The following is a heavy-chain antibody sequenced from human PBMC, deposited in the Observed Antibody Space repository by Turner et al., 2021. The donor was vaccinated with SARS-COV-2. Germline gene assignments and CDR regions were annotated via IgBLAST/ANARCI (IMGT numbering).Heavy chain of an antibody. Sequence: EVPLVESGGGLVKPGGSLRLSCAAPGSPFSSDRINWVRQAPGKGLEWVPAISSSSSCIYDVASVKGRFTIPRVNAKNSLYLQMNSLRAEDTAVYYCARDHRPVVLPAAKRAGSYYYGMDVWGQGTTVTVSS. CDR1: GSPFSSDR. CDR3: ARDHRPVVLPAAKRAGSYYYGMDV. CDR2: ISSSSSCI. D-gene: IGHD2-2*01. V-gene: IGHV3-21*01. J-gene: IGHJ6*02.